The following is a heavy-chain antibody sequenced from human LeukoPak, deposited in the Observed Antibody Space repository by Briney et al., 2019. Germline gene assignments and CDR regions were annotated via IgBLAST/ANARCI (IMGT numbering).Heavy chain of an antibody. Sequence: GGSLRLSCAASGFTFSSYEMNWVRQAPGKGLEWVSYISSSGSSIHYADSVKGRFTISRDNAKNSLYLQMNSLRAEDTAVYHCARQISRYCSGGSCYSGWEFYFDYWGQGTPVTVSS. D-gene: IGHD2-15*01. J-gene: IGHJ4*02. CDR3: ARQISRYCSGGSCYSGWEFYFDY. V-gene: IGHV3-48*03. CDR2: ISSSGSSI. CDR1: GFTFSSYE.